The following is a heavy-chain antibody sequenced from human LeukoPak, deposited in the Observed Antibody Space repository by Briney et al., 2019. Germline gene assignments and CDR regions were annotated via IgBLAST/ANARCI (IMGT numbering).Heavy chain of an antibody. Sequence: PSETLSLTCAVYGGSFSGYYWSWIRQPPGKGLEWIGEIDHSGSTNYNPSLKSRVTISVDASKNQFSLKLSSVTAADTAVYYCARGAEMAIDYWGQGTLVTVSS. CDR1: GGSFSGYY. V-gene: IGHV4-34*01. CDR3: ARGAEMAIDY. J-gene: IGHJ4*02. D-gene: IGHD5-12*01. CDR2: IDHSGST.